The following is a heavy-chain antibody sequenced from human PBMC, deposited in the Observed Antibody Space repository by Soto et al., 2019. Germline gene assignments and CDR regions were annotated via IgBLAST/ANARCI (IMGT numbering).Heavy chain of an antibody. CDR1: GVTFSGSS. Sequence: GGSLRLSCAASGVTFSGSSLHWVRQDSGKGLEWVGRIRSKANNYATAYAASVKGRFTISRDDSKNTAYLQMNSLKTEDTAVYYCTLYDSSRNDVFAIWGQGTMVTVSS. D-gene: IGHD3-22*01. CDR2: IRSKANNYAT. J-gene: IGHJ3*02. CDR3: TLYDSSRNDVFAI. V-gene: IGHV3-73*01.